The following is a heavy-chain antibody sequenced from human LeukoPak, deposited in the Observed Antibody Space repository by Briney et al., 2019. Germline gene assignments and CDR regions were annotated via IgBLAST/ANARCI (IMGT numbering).Heavy chain of an antibody. V-gene: IGHV4-4*07. CDR1: GGSISSYY. D-gene: IGHD6-13*01. CDR2: IYTSGST. Sequence: SETLSLTCTVSGGSISSYYWSWIRQPAGKGLEWIGRIYTSGSTNYNPSLKSRVTMSVDTSKNQFSLKLSSVTAADTAVYYCTSRVGAAGIVVPYYGMDVWGQGTTATVSS. CDR3: TSRVGAAGIVVPYYGMDV. J-gene: IGHJ6*02.